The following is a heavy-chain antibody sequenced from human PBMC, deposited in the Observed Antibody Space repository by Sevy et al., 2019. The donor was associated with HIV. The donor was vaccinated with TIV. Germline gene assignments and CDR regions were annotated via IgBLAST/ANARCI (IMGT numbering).Heavy chain of an antibody. CDR1: GFTFSSYW. D-gene: IGHD2-21*02. CDR3: ARHLGGDSYDAFDI. CDR2: INSDGSST. J-gene: IGHJ3*02. Sequence: GGSLRLSCAASGFTFSSYWMHWVRQAPGKGLVWVSRINSDGSSTSYADSVKGRFTISRVNAKNTLYLQMNSLRAEDTAVYDCARHLGGDSYDAFDIWGQGTMVTVSS. V-gene: IGHV3-74*01.